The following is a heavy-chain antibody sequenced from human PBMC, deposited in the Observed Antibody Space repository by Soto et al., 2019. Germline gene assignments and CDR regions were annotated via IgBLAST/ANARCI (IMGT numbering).Heavy chain of an antibody. D-gene: IGHD1-20*01. CDR2: IYYNGDT. J-gene: IGHJ4*02. V-gene: IGHV4-59*11. CDR3: TRAIRYSEY. Sequence: QVQLQESGPGLVKSSETLSLTCTVSGGSISNHYWSWIRQPPGKGLEWIGYIYYNGDTTYNPSLKSPATMSVDTSKSQLSLKFRAVTAAATAVYFCTRAIRYSEYWGQGTLVTVSS. CDR1: GGSISNHY.